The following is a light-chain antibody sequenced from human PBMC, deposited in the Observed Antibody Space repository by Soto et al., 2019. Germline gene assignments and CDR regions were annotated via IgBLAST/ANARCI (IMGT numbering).Light chain of an antibody. Sequence: EISLTHGAGTLSLSPGERATLSCRASQSLSRYFAWYQQKPGQPPRLLIYDTSNRATGVPARFSGSGSGTDFTLTISSLEPEDFAVYYCQQRSSWPLTFGQGTKVDIK. V-gene: IGKV3-11*01. CDR1: QSLSRY. J-gene: IGKJ1*01. CDR3: QQRSSWPLT. CDR2: DTS.